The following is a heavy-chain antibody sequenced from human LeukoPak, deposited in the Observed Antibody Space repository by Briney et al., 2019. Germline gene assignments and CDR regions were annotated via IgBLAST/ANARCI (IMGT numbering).Heavy chain of an antibody. D-gene: IGHD5-24*01. CDR3: ARGDGYNFFDY. Sequence: GGSLRLSCAASGFTFSGYAMSWVRQAPGKGLEWVSVFYVGGATYYADSVKGRFTISRDNSENTLYLQMKSLRAEDTAVYYCARGDGYNFFDYWGQGTLVTVSS. V-gene: IGHV3-23*03. J-gene: IGHJ4*02. CDR2: FYVGGAT. CDR1: GFTFSGYA.